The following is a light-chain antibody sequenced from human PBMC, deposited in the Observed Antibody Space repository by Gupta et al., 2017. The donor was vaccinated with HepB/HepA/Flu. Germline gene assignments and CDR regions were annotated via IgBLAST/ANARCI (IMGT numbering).Light chain of an antibody. CDR1: DSDVGGYNY. Sequence: SALPQPASVAGSPARSITISCTGTDSDVGGYNYVSWYQQHPGKAPKLMIYDVNKRPSGVANRFSGSKSGNTASLTISGLQEEDEADYYCSAVTSSTHVVFGGGTRLTVL. J-gene: IGLJ2*01. V-gene: IGLV2-14*03. CDR2: DVN. CDR3: SAVTSSTHVV.